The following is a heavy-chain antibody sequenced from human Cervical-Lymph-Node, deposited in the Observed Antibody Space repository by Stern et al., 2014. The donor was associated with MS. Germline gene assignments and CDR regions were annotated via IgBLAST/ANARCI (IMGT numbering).Heavy chain of an antibody. V-gene: IGHV1-2*04. CDR3: ARDLGTVTTPGDY. CDR2: INPNNGDT. CDR1: GYTFTAYY. D-gene: IGHD4-17*01. Sequence: VQLVESGAEVKKPGASVSVSCKASGYTFTAYYLHWVRQAPGHGLEWMGWINPNNGDTKYVHNFQGWVTMTRDTSISSVYLELSSLTSDDTAIYYCARDLGTVTTPGDYWGQGTLVTVSS. J-gene: IGHJ4*02.